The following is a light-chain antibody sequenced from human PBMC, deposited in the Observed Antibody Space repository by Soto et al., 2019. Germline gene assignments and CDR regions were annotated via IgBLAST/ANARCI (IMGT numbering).Light chain of an antibody. J-gene: IGLJ1*01. CDR2: DVS. Sequence: QSVLTQPASVSESPGQSITISCTGTSSDVGGYHYVSWYQQHPGKAPKLIIYDVSDRPSGVSNRFSGSKSGNTASLTISGLQTEDVADYYRTSYTISSTYVFGTGTKVTVL. V-gene: IGLV2-14*01. CDR1: SSDVGGYHY. CDR3: TSYTISSTYV.